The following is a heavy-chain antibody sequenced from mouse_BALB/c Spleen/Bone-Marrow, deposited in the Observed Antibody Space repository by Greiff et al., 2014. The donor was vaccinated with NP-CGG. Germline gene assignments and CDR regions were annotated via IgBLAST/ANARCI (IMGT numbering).Heavy chain of an antibody. Sequence: VQLQQPGPELMKPGASVKISCKASGYSFTSNYMHWVKQSHGKSLEWIGYIDPFNGGTSYNQKFKGKATLTVDKSSSTAYMHLSSLTSEDSAVYYCAGSTMISAWFAYWGQGTLVTVSA. V-gene: IGHV1S135*01. CDR3: AGSTMISAWFAY. J-gene: IGHJ3*01. CDR2: IDPFNGGT. CDR1: GYSFTSNY. D-gene: IGHD2-4*01.